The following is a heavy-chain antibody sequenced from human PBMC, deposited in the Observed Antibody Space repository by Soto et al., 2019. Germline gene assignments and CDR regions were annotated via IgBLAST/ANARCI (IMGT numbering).Heavy chain of an antibody. Sequence: QVQLQESGPGLVKPSETLSLTCTVSGDSIRTSPYYWSWVRQPPGKGLEWLANICYSVNTHYYNPSVQSRVTISADTSRNQFSLKLNSVTAADTAVYYCARQMTRGAINDWGQGTLATVSS. D-gene: IGHD3-10*01. CDR3: ARQMTRGAIND. J-gene: IGHJ1*01. V-gene: IGHV4-39*01. CDR2: ICYSVNTH. CDR1: GDSIRTSPYY.